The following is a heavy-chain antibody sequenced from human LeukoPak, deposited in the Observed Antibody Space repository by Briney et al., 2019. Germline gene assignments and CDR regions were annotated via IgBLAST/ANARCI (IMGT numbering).Heavy chain of an antibody. D-gene: IGHD2-15*01. CDR2: IYYSGST. CDR1: GGSISSSSYY. Sequence: SETLSLTCTVSGGSISSSSYYWGWIRQPPGTGLEWIGSIYYSGSTYYNPSLKSRVTISVDTSKNQFSLKLSSVTAADTAVYYCARIVVVAAPPFFDYWGQGTLVTVSS. J-gene: IGHJ4*02. V-gene: IGHV4-39*01. CDR3: ARIVVVAAPPFFDY.